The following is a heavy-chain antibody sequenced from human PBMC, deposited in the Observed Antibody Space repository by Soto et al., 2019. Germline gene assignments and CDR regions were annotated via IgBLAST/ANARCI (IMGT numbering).Heavy chain of an antibody. D-gene: IGHD3-16*01. J-gene: IGHJ4*02. V-gene: IGHV3-7*01. CDR1: EFNVMSYW. CDR3: ARDIGFDYVN. Sequence: GSLRLSCAVSEFNVMSYWMSWVRQAPGKGLEWVASIKEDGSEIYYLQSVRGRFTISRDSAGNALHLAMNYLSAEDTGVCFCARDIGFDYVNWGQGTLVTVSS. CDR2: IKEDGSEI.